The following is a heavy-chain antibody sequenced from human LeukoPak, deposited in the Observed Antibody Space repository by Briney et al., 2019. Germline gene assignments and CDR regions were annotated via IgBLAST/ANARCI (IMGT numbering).Heavy chain of an antibody. CDR2: ISGDGVST. V-gene: IGHV3-43*02. CDR3: AREAGKFDY. D-gene: IGHD6-13*01. CDR1: GLPIGDFA. J-gene: IGHJ4*02. Sequence: GGSLRLSCVASGLPIGDFAMHWVRQAPGQGLEWVSLISGDGVSTFFADSVKGRFSISRDNSKNSLFLEMSSLRTEDTAMYYCAREAGKFDYWGQGTLADVSS.